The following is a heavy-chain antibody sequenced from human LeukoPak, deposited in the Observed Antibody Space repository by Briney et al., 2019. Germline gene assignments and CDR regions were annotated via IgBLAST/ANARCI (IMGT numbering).Heavy chain of an antibody. J-gene: IGHJ4*02. CDR3: ARDLSTLSPRRFAY. CDR1: GYTFTSYG. V-gene: IGHV1-18*01. CDR2: FSTYNGDT. D-gene: IGHD2/OR15-2a*01. Sequence: PGASVRVSCKASGYTFTSYGISWVRQAPGQGLEWMGWFSTYNGDTNYAQKLQGRVTMTTDTSTSTAYMELRSLRSDDTAVYYCARDLSTLSPRRFAYWGQGTLVTVSS.